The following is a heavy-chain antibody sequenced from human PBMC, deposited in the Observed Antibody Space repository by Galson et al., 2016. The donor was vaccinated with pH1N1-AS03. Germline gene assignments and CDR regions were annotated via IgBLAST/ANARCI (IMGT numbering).Heavy chain of an antibody. CDR3: ARHIGTAAGSFYYGMDV. D-gene: IGHD1-14*01. J-gene: IGHJ6*02. CDR1: GFSLNTGGMC. Sequence: PALVKPTQTLTLTCTFSGFSLNTGGMCVSWVRQPPGKALEWLGLIDWDDGKYYNSSLETRLTISKDTSKNQVVLTMTNMDPVDTATYYCARHIGTAAGSFYYGMDVWGQGTTVTVSS. V-gene: IGHV2-70*20. CDR2: IDWDDGK.